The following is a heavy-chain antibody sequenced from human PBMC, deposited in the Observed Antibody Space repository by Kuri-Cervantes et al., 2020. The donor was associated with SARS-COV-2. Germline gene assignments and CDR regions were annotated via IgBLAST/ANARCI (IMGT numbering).Heavy chain of an antibody. V-gene: IGHV3-30-3*01. CDR1: GFTFSSYA. Sequence: GGSLRLSCAASGFTFSSYAMHWVRQAPGKGLEWVAVISYDGSNKYYADSVKGRFTISRDNSKNTLYLQMNSLRAEDTAVYYCARVLSVRFPYYMDVWGQGTLVTVSS. J-gene: IGHJ4*02. CDR3: ARVLSVRFPYYMDV. D-gene: IGHD3-3*01. CDR2: ISYDGSNK.